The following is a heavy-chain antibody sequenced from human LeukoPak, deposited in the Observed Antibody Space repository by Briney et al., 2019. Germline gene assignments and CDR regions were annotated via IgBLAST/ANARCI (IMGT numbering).Heavy chain of an antibody. CDR1: GGSLSSGVYS. V-gene: IGHV4-30-2*01. CDR2: IYHSGST. D-gene: IGHD3-10*01. Sequence: SETLSLTCAVSGGSLSSGVYSWGWIRQPPGKGLEWIGYIYHSGSTYYNPSLKSRVTISVDRSKNQFSLKLSSVTAADTAVYYCARWEVRLNAFEMWGQGTMVTVSS. J-gene: IGHJ3*02. CDR3: ARWEVRLNAFEM.